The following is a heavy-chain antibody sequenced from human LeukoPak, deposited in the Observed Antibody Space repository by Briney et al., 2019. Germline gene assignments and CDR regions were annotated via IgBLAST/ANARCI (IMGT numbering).Heavy chain of an antibody. CDR1: GFTVSSNY. CDR2: IYSSGST. V-gene: IGHV3-53*01. J-gene: IGHJ1*01. D-gene: IGHD6-13*01. CDR3: ARVKGGSWSRYFQH. Sequence: GGSLRLSCAASGFTVSSNYMSWVRQAPGKGLEWVSVIYSSGSTYYADSVKGRFTISRDNSKNTLYLQMNSLRAEDTAVYYCARVKGGSWSRYFQHWGQGTLVTVSS.